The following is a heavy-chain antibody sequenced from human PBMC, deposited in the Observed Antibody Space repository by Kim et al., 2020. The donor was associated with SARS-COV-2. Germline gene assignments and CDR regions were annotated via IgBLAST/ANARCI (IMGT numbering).Heavy chain of an antibody. D-gene: IGHD4-17*01. J-gene: IGHJ4*02. CDR2: ICYDGSNK. CDR1: GFIFRNYG. CDR3: AKAPADGDYYY. Sequence: GGSLRLSCAASGFIFRNYGMHWVRQAPGKGLEWVAVICYDGSNKYYADSVKGRFTISRDNSKNTLYLQMNSLRAEDTAVYYCAKAPADGDYYYCGQGTLVTVSS. V-gene: IGHV3-33*06.